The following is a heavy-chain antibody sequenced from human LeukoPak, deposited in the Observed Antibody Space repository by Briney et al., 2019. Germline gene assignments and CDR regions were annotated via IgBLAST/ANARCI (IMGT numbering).Heavy chain of an antibody. CDR2: IYHSGST. V-gene: IGHV4-4*02. CDR3: ARALPEDIVVVVAAGDVFDI. D-gene: IGHD2-15*01. Sequence: SETLSLTCAVSGGSISSSNWWSWVRQPPGKGLEWIGEIYHSGSTNYNPSLKSRVTISVDKSKNQFSLKLSSVTAADTAVYYCARALPEDIVVVVAAGDVFDIWGQGTMVTVSS. J-gene: IGHJ3*02. CDR1: GGSISSSNW.